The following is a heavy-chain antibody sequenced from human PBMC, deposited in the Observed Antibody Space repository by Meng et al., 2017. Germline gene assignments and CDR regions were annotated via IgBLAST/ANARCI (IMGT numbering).Heavy chain of an antibody. V-gene: IGHV4-59*11. CDR3: AGPWAAQFVF. CDR1: GVSISSHS. Sequence: SETLSLTCTVSGVSISSHSWSWIRQPPGRGLEWTGYIFYTVTTNYNPPLKSRVTMSVDTFSNQFSLKLPSMTTADTAVYFCAGPWAAQFVFWGQGALVTVSS. CDR2: IFYTVTT. J-gene: IGHJ4*02. D-gene: IGHD2-15*01.